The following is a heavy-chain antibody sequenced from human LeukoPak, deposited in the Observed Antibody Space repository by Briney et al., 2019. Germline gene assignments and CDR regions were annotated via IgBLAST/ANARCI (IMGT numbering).Heavy chain of an antibody. V-gene: IGHV3-23*01. CDR3: ARRRDFIDY. CDR1: GFSFSSYA. J-gene: IGHJ4*02. CDR2: ISGGGVTT. D-gene: IGHD3/OR15-3a*01. Sequence: GGSLRLSCAASGFSFSSYAMSWVRRAPGKGLEWVSAISGGGVTTYYADSVKGRFAISRDNAKNSLYLQMNSLRAEDTAVYYCARRRDFIDYWGQGTLVTVSS.